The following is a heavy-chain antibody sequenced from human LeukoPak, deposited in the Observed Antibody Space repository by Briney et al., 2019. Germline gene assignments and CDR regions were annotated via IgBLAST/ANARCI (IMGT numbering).Heavy chain of an antibody. Sequence: PGGSLRLSCAASGFTFSSYEMNWVRQAPGKGLEWVSYISSSGSTIYYADSVKGRFTTSRDNAKNSLYLQMNSLRAEDTAVYYCARVGEELSHDAFDIWGQGTMVTVSS. V-gene: IGHV3-48*03. J-gene: IGHJ3*02. CDR3: ARVGEELSHDAFDI. CDR1: GFTFSSYE. CDR2: ISSSGSTI. D-gene: IGHD3-10*01.